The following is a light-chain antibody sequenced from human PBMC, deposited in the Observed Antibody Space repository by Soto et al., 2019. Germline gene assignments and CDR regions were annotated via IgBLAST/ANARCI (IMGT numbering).Light chain of an antibody. CDR1: QSIRTY. CDR3: QQSYSTPLIT. J-gene: IGKJ5*01. CDR2: GAS. V-gene: IGKV1-39*01. Sequence: DIQMTQSPSSLSASLGDRVTLTCRASQSIRTYLNWYQQKPGEAPKLLIYGASTLQGGVPSRFSGSGSGTDFTLTISGLQPEDFATYYCQQSYSTPLITFGQGTRLEIK.